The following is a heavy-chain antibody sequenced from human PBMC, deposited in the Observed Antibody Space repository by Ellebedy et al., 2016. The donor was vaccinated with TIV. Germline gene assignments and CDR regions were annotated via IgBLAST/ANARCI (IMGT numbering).Heavy chain of an antibody. CDR3: ARENWGSFDS. CDR2: IGNDGSEN. D-gene: IGHD3-16*01. V-gene: IGHV3-7*01. J-gene: IGHJ4*02. CDR1: GFTFSPYW. Sequence: GESLKISCAASGFTFSPYWMTWVRQAPGKGLQWVATIGNDGSENFYVDSVKVRFTISRDNAKNSLYLQMNRLRAEDTAVYYCARENWGSFDSWGQGTLVTVSS.